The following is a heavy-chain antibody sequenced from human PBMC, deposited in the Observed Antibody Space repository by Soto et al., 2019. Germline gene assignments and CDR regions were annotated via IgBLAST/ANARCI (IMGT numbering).Heavy chain of an antibody. J-gene: IGHJ4*02. CDR1: GGSISSYY. D-gene: IGHD1-1*01. CDR2: IYTSGTT. V-gene: IGHV4-4*07. CDR3: ARGRGSTGTTCYFDY. Sequence: SETLSLTCSVSGGSISSYYWTWIRQPAGKGLEWIGRIYTSGTTNYNPSLESRVTMSVDTSKNQFSLRLSSVTAADTAVYYCARGRGSTGTTCYFDYWGQGTLVTVS.